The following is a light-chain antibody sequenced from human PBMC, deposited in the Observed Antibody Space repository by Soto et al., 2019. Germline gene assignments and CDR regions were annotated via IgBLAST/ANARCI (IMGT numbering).Light chain of an antibody. J-gene: IGLJ1*01. CDR3: SSYTTSNTRQIV. V-gene: IGLV2-14*03. CDR2: DVT. CDR1: SSDVGGYNY. Sequence: QSALTQPASVSGSPGQSITISCTGTSSDVGGYNYVSWYQHHPGKAPKLIIYDVTNRPSGVSNPFSGSKSVNTASLTISGLQPEDEADYYCSSYTTSNTRQIVFGTGTQLTVL.